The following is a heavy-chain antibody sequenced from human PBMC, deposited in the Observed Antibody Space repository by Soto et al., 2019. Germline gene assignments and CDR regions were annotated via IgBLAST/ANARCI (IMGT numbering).Heavy chain of an antibody. V-gene: IGHV3-7*01. CDR2: IKQDGREK. CDR3: AKRIVVVTAILGNAFDI. CDR1: GFTFSSYW. Sequence: GGSLRLSCAASGFTFSSYWMSWVRQAPGKGLEWVANIKQDGREKYYVDSVKGRFTISRDNAKSSVYLQMNSLRAEDTAVYYCAKRIVVVTAILGNAFDIWGQGTMVTVSS. J-gene: IGHJ3*02. D-gene: IGHD2-21*02.